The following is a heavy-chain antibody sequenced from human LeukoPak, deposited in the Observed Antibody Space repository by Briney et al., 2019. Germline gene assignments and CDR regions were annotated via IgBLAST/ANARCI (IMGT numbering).Heavy chain of an antibody. D-gene: IGHD3-3*01. V-gene: IGHV1-2*02. CDR3: ATTSPLRFLEWLSPHY. J-gene: IGHJ4*02. CDR1: GYTFIDYY. CDR2: INPNSGGT. Sequence: ASVKVSCKASGYTFIDYYLHWVRQAPGQGLEWMGWINPNSGGTNYAQKLQGRVTMTTDTSTSTAYMELRSLRSDDTAVYYCATTSPLRFLEWLSPHYWGQGTLVTVSS.